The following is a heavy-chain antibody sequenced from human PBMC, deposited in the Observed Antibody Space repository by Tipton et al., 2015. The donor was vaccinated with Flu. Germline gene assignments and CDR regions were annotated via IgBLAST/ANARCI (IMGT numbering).Heavy chain of an antibody. CDR3: ARDMPQGIVVIPPAKRFDY. D-gene: IGHD2-2*01. Sequence: QVQLVQSGPEVKKPGASVKVSCKASGYTFSNYGISWVRQAPGQGLEWMAWISAFSGNTNYAQKFQGRVTMTTDTSTNTAYMELRSLRSDDTAVYFCARDMPQGIVVIPPAKRFDYWGQGTLVTVSS. CDR1: GYTFSNYG. CDR2: ISAFSGNT. J-gene: IGHJ4*02. V-gene: IGHV1-18*01.